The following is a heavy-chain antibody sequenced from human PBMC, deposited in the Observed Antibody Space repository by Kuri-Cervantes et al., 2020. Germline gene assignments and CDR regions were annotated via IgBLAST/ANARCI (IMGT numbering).Heavy chain of an antibody. V-gene: IGHV3-21*01. Sequence: GESLKISCAASGFTFSSYSMNWVRQAPGKGLEWVSSISSSSSYIYYADSVKGRFTISRDNAKNSLYLQMNSLRAEDTAVYYCARVFTSESFIVGATKADYWGQGTLVTVSS. CDR3: ARVFTSESFIVGATKADY. CDR2: ISSSSSYI. J-gene: IGHJ4*02. CDR1: GFTFSSYS. D-gene: IGHD1-26*01.